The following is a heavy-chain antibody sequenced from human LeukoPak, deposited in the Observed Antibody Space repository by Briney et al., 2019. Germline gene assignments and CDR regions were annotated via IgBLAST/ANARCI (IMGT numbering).Heavy chain of an antibody. J-gene: IGHJ4*02. D-gene: IGHD2-2*01. Sequence: ASVKVSCKASGYTFTGYYMHWVRPAPGQGCEWMGWFNPNRGDTNYAQKFQGTVTMTRGTSISTAHIELSRLRSDDTAVYYCARANPPYCSSTTCLFDYWGQGTLVTVSS. CDR3: ARANPPYCSSTTCLFDY. CDR1: GYTFTGYY. CDR2: FNPNRGDT. V-gene: IGHV1-2*02.